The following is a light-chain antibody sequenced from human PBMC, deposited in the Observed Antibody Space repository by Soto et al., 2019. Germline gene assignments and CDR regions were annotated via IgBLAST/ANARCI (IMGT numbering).Light chain of an antibody. J-gene: IGKJ1*01. CDR3: QQYDDSLTWT. CDR1: QIVGSTY. CDR2: AAS. Sequence: EIVLTQSPGTLSLSPGERATLSCRASQIVGSTYIAWYQQRPGQAPRLLIYAASSRATGIPDRFSGSGSGTDFTLTISRLEPEDFAVYYCQQYDDSLTWTFGQGTKVEIK. V-gene: IGKV3-20*01.